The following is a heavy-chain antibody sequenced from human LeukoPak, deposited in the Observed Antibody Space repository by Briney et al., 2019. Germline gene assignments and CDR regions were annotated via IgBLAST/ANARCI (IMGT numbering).Heavy chain of an antibody. D-gene: IGHD5-18*01. Sequence: SETLSLTCAVYGGSFSGYYWSWVRQPPGKGLEWIGEINHSGSANYNPSLKSRVTISGDTSKNQFSLKLSSVTAADTAVYFCARVGYSYVINDWSRTGLGAYPTKYYYHMDVWGKGTTVTVSS. V-gene: IGHV4-34*01. CDR2: INHSGSA. CDR3: ARVGYSYVINDWSRTGLGAYPTKYYYHMDV. CDR1: GGSFSGYY. J-gene: IGHJ6*03.